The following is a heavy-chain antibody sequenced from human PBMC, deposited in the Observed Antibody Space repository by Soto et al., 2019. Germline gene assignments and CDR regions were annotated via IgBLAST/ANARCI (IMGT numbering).Heavy chain of an antibody. CDR1: GGTFGNSA. D-gene: IGHD6-25*01. V-gene: IGHV1-69*12. CDR3: ARDKERQQLGGNYYYGIDV. CDR2: IIPIFPTP. Sequence: QVQLVQSGAEVKKPGSSVTVSCKASGGTFGNSAISWVRQAPGQGLEWMGGIIPIFPTPAYAQKFQGRVTLTADESTTTAYRELTSLKSEDTAVYYCARDKERQQLGGNYYYGIDVWGQGTTVNVSS. J-gene: IGHJ6*02.